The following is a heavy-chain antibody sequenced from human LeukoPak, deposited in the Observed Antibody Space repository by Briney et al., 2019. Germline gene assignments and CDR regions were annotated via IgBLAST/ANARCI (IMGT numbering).Heavy chain of an antibody. CDR1: GFTFSTYA. D-gene: IGHD4-17*01. V-gene: IGHV3-23*01. J-gene: IGHJ4*02. CDR2: ISGSGGST. CDR3: VDYDPFDY. Sequence: GGSLRLSCAASGFTFSTYAMSWVHQAPGKGLEWVSAISGSGGSTYYADSVKGRFTISRDNSKNTLYLQMSSLRAEDTAVYYCVDYDPFDYWGQGTLVTVSS.